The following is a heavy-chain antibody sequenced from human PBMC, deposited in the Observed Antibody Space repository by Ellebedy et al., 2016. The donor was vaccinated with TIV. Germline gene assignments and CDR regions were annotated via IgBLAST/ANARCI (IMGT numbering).Heavy chain of an antibody. CDR2: IRAYNGNT. Sequence: ASVKVSCKASGYTFTSYGISWVRQAPGQGLEWMGWIRAYNGNTNYAQKLQGRVTMTTDTSTSTAYMELRSLRSDDTAVYYCVTNGKDYGDSDYWGQGTLVTVSS. J-gene: IGHJ4*02. V-gene: IGHV1-18*01. CDR3: VTNGKDYGDSDY. D-gene: IGHD4-17*01. CDR1: GYTFTSYG.